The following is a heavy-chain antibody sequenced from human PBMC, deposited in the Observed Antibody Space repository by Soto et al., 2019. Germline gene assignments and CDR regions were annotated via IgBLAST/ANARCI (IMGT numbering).Heavy chain of an antibody. Sequence: ASVKVSCKVSGYTLTELSMHWVRQAPGKGLEWTGGFDPEDGETIYAQKFQGRVTMTEDTSTDTAYMELSSLRSDDTAVYYCASWYYGSGSYYDSDYWGQGTLVTVSS. CDR3: ASWYYGSGSYYDSDY. CDR2: FDPEDGET. V-gene: IGHV1-24*01. D-gene: IGHD3-10*01. J-gene: IGHJ4*02. CDR1: GYTLTELS.